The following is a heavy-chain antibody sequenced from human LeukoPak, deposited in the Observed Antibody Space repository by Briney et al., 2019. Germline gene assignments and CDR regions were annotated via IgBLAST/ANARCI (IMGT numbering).Heavy chain of an antibody. Sequence: SETLSLTCTVSGDSISSSSSYWGWIRQPPGEGLEWIGSIYYSGSTYYNPSLKSRVTISVDTSKNQFSLKLSSVTAADTAVYYCARHPRRSAHFDPWGQGTLVTVSS. CDR1: GDSISSSSSY. J-gene: IGHJ5*02. CDR3: ARHPRRSAHFDP. V-gene: IGHV4-39*01. D-gene: IGHD1-26*01. CDR2: IYYSGST.